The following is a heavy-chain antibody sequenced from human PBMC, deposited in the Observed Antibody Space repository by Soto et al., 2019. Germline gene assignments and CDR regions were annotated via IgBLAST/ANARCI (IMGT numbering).Heavy chain of an antibody. D-gene: IGHD2-2*01. CDR2: IDWDDDK. V-gene: IGHV2-70*01. J-gene: IGHJ6*01. CDR3: ARIQRIVVVPAAPIYYYDGMDV. CDR1: GFSLSTSGMC. Sequence: GPTLVNPTQTLTLTCTFSGFSLSTSGMCVSWIRQPPGKALEWLALIDWDDDKYYSTSLKTRLTISKDTSKNQVVLTMTNMDTVDTATYYCARIQRIVVVPAAPIYYYDGMDVWGQWTAVTVSS.